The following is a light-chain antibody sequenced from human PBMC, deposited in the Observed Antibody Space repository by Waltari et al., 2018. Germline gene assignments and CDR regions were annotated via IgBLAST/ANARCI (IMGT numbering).Light chain of an antibody. CDR1: SPNIGAGFD. V-gene: IGLV1-40*01. CDR2: GNA. J-gene: IGLJ2*01. Sequence: QSVLTQPPSVSGAPGQRVTISCPGSSPNIGAGFDVPWFQHLPGRAPKLLIYGNANRPSGVPDRFSGSKSDTSASLTITGLQTEDEADYYCQSYDSSLSGLLFGGGTKLTVL. CDR3: QSYDSSLSGLL.